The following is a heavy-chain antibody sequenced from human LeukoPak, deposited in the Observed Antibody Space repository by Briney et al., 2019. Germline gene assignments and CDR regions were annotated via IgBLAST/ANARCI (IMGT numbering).Heavy chain of an antibody. Sequence: GGSLRLSCVASGFTFSNYAMSWVRQAPGKGLEWVSAITGSGTNRYYADSLKGRFTSSRDNSKNTVFLQMNSLRHEDTAIYYCVIWGDYDVLTGYYVPDYWGQGTLVTVAS. CDR3: VIWGDYDVLTGYYVPDY. V-gene: IGHV3-23*01. J-gene: IGHJ4*02. CDR2: ITGSGTNR. CDR1: GFTFSNYA. D-gene: IGHD3-9*01.